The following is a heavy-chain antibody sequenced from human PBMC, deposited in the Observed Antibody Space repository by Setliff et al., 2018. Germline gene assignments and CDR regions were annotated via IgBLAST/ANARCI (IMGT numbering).Heavy chain of an antibody. CDR2: INTNTGNT. CDR3: AMNTLDYSYYYMGV. V-gene: IGHV7-4-1*02. D-gene: IGHD2-2*02. Sequence: ASVKVSCKAAGYTFTSYARNWVRQAPGQGLEWMGWINTNTGNTTYAQGFTGRLVFSLDTSVSTAYLQISSLEAEDTAVYYCAMNTLDYSYYYMGVWGKGTTVTVSS. J-gene: IGHJ6*03. CDR1: GYTFTSYA.